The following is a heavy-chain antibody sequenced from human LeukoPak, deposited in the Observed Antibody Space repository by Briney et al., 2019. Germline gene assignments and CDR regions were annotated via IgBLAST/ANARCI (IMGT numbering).Heavy chain of an antibody. CDR2: IYTSGST. CDR1: GGSISTYY. CDR3: ARGRYYDSSGYYLFDY. D-gene: IGHD3-22*01. V-gene: IGHV4-4*07. Sequence: PSETLSLTCTVSGGSISTYYWSWIRQPAGKGLEWIGRIYTSGSTNYNPSLKSRVTMSVDTSKNQFSLKLSSVTAADTAVYYCARGRYYDSSGYYLFDYWGQGTLVTVSS. J-gene: IGHJ4*02.